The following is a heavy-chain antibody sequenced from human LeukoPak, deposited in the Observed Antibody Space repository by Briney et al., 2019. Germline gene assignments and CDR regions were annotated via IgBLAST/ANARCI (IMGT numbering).Heavy chain of an antibody. J-gene: IGHJ4*02. D-gene: IGHD1-20*01. V-gene: IGHV4-34*01. Sequence: SETLSLTCAVYGGSFSGYYWSWLRQPPGKGLEWIGEINHSGSTNYNPSLKSRVTISVDTSKNQFSLKLSSVTAADTAVYYCARYITGTAVDYWGQGTLVTVSS. CDR2: INHSGST. CDR1: GGSFSGYY. CDR3: ARYITGTAVDY.